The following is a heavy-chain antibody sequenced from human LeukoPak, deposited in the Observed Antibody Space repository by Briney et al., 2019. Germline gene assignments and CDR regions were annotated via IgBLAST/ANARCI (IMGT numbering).Heavy chain of an antibody. CDR1: GFTFSSYG. Sequence: PGRSLRLSCAVSGFTFSSYGMHWVRQAPGKGLEWVAVIWYDGSNKYYADSVKGRFTISRDNSKNTLYLQMNSLRAEDTAVYYCARDCRAAAAYYYYGMDVWGKGTTVTVSS. CDR2: IWYDGSNK. J-gene: IGHJ6*04. CDR3: ARDCRAAAAYYYYGMDV. D-gene: IGHD6-13*01. V-gene: IGHV3-33*01.